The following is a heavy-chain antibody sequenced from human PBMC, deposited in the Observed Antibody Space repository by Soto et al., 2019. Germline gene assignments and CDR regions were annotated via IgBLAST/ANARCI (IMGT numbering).Heavy chain of an antibody. CDR1: GFTFSSYS. CDR2: ISSSSSTI. Sequence: GGPLRLSCAASGFTFSSYSMNWVRQAPGKGLEWVSYISSSSSTIYYADSVKGRFTISRDNAKNSLYLQMNSLRDEDTAVYYCARGGPNTIFGVFIISAFPANGFDPLAQRTLVTFSS. CDR3: ARGGPNTIFGVFIISAFPANGFDP. D-gene: IGHD3-3*01. V-gene: IGHV3-48*02. J-gene: IGHJ5*02.